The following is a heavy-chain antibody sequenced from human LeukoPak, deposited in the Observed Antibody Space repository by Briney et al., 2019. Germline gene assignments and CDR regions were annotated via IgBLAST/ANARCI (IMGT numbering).Heavy chain of an antibody. CDR1: GFTVSSNY. J-gene: IGHJ4*02. Sequence: PGGSLRLSCVASGFTVSSNYMSWVRQAPGKRLEWVSVIYSGGNTYHADSVKGRFTISRDNSKNTLYLQMNSLRVEDTAVYYCAGHAYSTYIDYRGQGTLVTVSS. CDR3: AGHAYSTYIDY. CDR2: IYSGGNT. V-gene: IGHV3-53*01. D-gene: IGHD4-11*01.